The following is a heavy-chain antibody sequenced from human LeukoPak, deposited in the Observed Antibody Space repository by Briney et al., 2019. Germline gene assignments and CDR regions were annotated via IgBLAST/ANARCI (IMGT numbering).Heavy chain of an antibody. J-gene: IGHJ4*02. CDR3: TLTDYGDY. CDR2: INAGNGNT. Sequence: ASVKVSCKASGYTFTSYAVHWVRQAPGQRLEWMGWINAGNGNTKYLQKFQGRVTITRDTSASTAYMELSSLRSEDTAVYYCTLTDYGDYWGQGTLVTVSS. CDR1: GYTFTSYA. V-gene: IGHV1-3*01.